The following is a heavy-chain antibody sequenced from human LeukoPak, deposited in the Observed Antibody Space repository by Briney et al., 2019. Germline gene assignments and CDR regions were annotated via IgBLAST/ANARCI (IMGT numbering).Heavy chain of an antibody. CDR3: AKDPEYSSGWFDY. CDR1: GFTFDDYG. V-gene: IGHV3-23*01. D-gene: IGHD6-19*01. J-gene: IGHJ4*02. Sequence: GGSLRLSCAASGFTFDDYGMSWVRQAPGKGLEWVSAISGSGGSTYYADSVKGRFTISRDNSKNTLYLQMNSLRAEDTAVYYCAKDPEYSSGWFDYWGQGTLVTVSS. CDR2: ISGSGGST.